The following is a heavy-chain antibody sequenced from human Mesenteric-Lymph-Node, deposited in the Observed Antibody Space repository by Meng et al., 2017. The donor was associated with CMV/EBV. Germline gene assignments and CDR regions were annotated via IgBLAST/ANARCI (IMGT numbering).Heavy chain of an antibody. CDR3: ARGGSGYLASYFDY. J-gene: IGHJ4*02. D-gene: IGHD2-15*01. Sequence: ASGYTFHRYAINWVRQAPGPGLECMGWINPNTGTPTYAQGFTGRFVFSSDTSVNTPYLQISGLKAEDSAVYFCARGGSGYLASYFDYWGPGTLVTVSS. CDR2: INPNTGTP. V-gene: IGHV7-4-1*02. CDR1: GYTFHRYA.